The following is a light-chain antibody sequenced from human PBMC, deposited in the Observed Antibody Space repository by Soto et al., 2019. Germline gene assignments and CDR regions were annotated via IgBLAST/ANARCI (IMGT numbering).Light chain of an antibody. CDR1: QSVSSY. J-gene: IGKJ3*01. CDR2: DAS. CDR3: QQRSNWPPV. V-gene: IGKV3-11*01. Sequence: EIVLTQSPCTICLSXSARATLTXXASQSVSSYLAWYQQKPGQAPRLLIYDASNRATGIPARFSGSGSGTDLTLTISSLEPEDFAVYYCQQRSNWPPVFGPGTKVDIK.